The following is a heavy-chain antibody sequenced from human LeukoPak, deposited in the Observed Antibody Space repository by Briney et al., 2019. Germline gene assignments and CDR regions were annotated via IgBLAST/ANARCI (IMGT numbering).Heavy chain of an antibody. CDR1: GYAFINYA. D-gene: IGHD1-26*01. Sequence: ASVKVSCKTSGYAFINYALHWVRQAPGQRLEWVGRTNAGNDNTKYSQRFQGRVTITRDTSASTAYMELTSLGSEDTAVYYCARGGPAATTTPLDYWGQGTLVTVSS. J-gene: IGHJ4*02. V-gene: IGHV1-3*01. CDR3: ARGGPAATTTPLDY. CDR2: TNAGNDNT.